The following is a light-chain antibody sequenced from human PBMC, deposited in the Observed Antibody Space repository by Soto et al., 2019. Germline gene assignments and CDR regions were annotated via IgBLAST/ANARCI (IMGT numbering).Light chain of an antibody. CDR2: AAS. Sequence: DIQMTPSPSSLSASVGDRVSVTCRASQSISTFLNWYQQRPGEAPKLLIYAASSLQSGVPSRFSGSGAGADFTLTIGSLQPEDFATYYGQQSYTTPRTFGQGTKVEVK. CDR1: QSISTF. J-gene: IGKJ1*01. CDR3: QQSYTTPRT. V-gene: IGKV1-39*01.